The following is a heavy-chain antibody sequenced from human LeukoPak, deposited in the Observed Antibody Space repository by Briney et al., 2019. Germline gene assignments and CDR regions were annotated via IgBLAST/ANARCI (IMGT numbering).Heavy chain of an antibody. CDR3: ATDPPRFLEWLSLNFDY. J-gene: IGHJ4*02. CDR2: FDPEDGET. CDR1: GYTLTELS. V-gene: IGHV1-24*01. Sequence: ASVKVSCKVSGYTLTELSMHWVRQAPGKGLEWMGGFDPEDGETIYAQKFQGRVTMTEDTSTDTAYMELSSLRSEDTAVYYCATDPPRFLEWLSLNFDYWGQGTLVTVSS. D-gene: IGHD3-3*01.